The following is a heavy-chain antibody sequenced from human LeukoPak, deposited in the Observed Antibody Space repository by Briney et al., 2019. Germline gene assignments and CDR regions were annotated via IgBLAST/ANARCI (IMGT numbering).Heavy chain of an antibody. CDR3: ARDHRNYDFWSGYSNYYYMDV. CDR1: GGSISSHY. Sequence: SETLSLTCTVSGGSISSHYWSWIRQPPGKGLEWIGYIYYSGSTNYNPSLKSRVTISVDTSKNQFSLKLSSVTAADTAVYYCARDHRNYDFWSGYSNYYYMDVWGKGTTVTVSS. J-gene: IGHJ6*03. D-gene: IGHD3-3*01. V-gene: IGHV4-59*11. CDR2: IYYSGST.